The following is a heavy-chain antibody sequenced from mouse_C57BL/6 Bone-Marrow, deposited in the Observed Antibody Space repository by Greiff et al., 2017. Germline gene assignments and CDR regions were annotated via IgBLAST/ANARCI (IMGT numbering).Heavy chain of an antibody. CDR1: GYTFTSYW. J-gene: IGHJ1*03. CDR2: IDPSDSYT. D-gene: IGHD2-12*01. V-gene: IGHV1-69*01. CDR3: ARVYDDPYWYFDV. Sequence: QVQLQQSGAELVMPGASVKLSCKASGYTFTSYWMHWVKQRPGQGLEWIGEIDPSDSYTNYNQKFKGKSTLTVDKSSSTAYMQLSSLTSEDSAVYYCARVYDDPYWYFDVWGTGTTVTVSS.